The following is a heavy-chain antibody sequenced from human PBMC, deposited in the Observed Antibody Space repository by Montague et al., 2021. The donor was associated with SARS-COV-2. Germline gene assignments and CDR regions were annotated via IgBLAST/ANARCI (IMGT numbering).Heavy chain of an antibody. CDR2: VRGSGSST. D-gene: IGHD2-21*01. V-gene: IGHV3-23*01. CDR1: GFTFNSYA. J-gene: IGHJ5*02. Sequence: SLRLSCAASGFTFNSYAMSWVRQAPGKGLEWVSGVRGSGSSTNYTDSVKGRFIISRDNSKNTLYLQMNSLRAEDTAVYYCARYWGTHLGENWFDPWGQGTLVTVSS. CDR3: ARYWGTHLGENWFDP.